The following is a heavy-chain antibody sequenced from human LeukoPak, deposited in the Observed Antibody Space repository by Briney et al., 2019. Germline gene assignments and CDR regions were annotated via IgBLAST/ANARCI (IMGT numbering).Heavy chain of an antibody. D-gene: IGHD6-25*01. CDR3: ARGSGPLDY. CDR1: GGSFSGYY. V-gene: IGHV4-34*01. CDR2: INHSGST. Sequence: SETLSLTCAVYGGSFSGYYWSWIRQPPGKGLEWIGEINHSGSTNYNPSLKSRVTISVDTSKNQFSLKLSSVTAADTAVYYCARGSGPLDYWGQGTLVTVSS. J-gene: IGHJ4*02.